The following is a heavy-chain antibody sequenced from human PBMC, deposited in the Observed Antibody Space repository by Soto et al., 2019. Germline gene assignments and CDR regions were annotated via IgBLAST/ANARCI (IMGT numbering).Heavy chain of an antibody. CDR2: ISGSGGST. D-gene: IGHD3-16*01. CDR3: AKDQRKEYVWGSHLDY. CDR1: GFTFSSYA. Sequence: PGGSLRLSCAASGFTFSSYAMSWVRQAPGKGLEWVSAISGSGGSTYYADSVKGRFXXXXXXXXXXXXXXXXXXXXXXXXXXXCAKDQRKEYVWGSHLDYWGXGTLXTVS. J-gene: IGHJ4*01. V-gene: IGHV3-23*01.